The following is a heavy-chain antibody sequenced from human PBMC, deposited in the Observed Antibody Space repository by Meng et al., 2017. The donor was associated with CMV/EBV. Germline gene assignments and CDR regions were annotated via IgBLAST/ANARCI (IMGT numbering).Heavy chain of an antibody. CDR3: ARDFRRSAVIDAFDI. D-gene: IGHD2-21*01. Sequence: GGSLRLSCAASGFTFSSYSMNWVRQAPGKGLEWVSSISSSSSYIYYADSVKGRFTISRDNAKNSLYLQMNSLRAEDTAVYYCARDFRRSAVIDAFDIWGQGTMVTVSS. V-gene: IGHV3-21*01. J-gene: IGHJ3*02. CDR2: ISSSSSYI. CDR1: GFTFSSYS.